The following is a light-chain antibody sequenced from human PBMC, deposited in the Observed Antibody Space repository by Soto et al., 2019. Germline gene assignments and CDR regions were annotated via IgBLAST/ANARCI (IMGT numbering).Light chain of an antibody. J-gene: IGLJ1*01. CDR2: GNN. Sequence: QSVLTQLPSVSGAPGQRVTFSCTGSSSNIGAGYDVHWYQQLPGTAPKVLIYGNNNRPSGVPDRFSGSKSGTSASLAITGLQAEDEADYYCQCYDSSLSGYVFGTGNKVTVL. V-gene: IGLV1-40*01. CDR1: SSNIGAGYD. CDR3: QCYDSSLSGYV.